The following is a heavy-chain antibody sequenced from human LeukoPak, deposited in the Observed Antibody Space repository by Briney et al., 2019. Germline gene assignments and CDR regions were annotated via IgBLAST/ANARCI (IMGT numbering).Heavy chain of an antibody. J-gene: IGHJ4*02. Sequence: GGSLRLACSASGFTFSVYAIHWVRQAPGKGLEYVSTIISNGGSTYYADSVKGRFTISRDNSKNTVSLQMSSLRAEDTALYYCVKDGLAFCGGDCYSYFDYWGQGTLVTVSS. CDR3: VKDGLAFCGGDCYSYFDY. D-gene: IGHD2-21*02. CDR1: GFTFSVYA. CDR2: IISNGGST. V-gene: IGHV3-64D*06.